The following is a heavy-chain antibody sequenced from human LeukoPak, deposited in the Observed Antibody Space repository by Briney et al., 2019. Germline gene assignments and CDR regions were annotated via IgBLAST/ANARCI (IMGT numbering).Heavy chain of an antibody. CDR3: ARKDPGYSGYSDFDY. Sequence: SETLSLTCTVSGYSISSGYYWGWIRQPPGKGLEWIGNIYHSGSTYYNPSLKSRVTISLDASKNQFSLKLSSVTAADTAVYYCARKDPGYSGYSDFDYWGQGTLVTVSS. J-gene: IGHJ4*02. CDR2: IYHSGST. CDR1: GYSISSGYY. D-gene: IGHD5-12*01. V-gene: IGHV4-38-2*02.